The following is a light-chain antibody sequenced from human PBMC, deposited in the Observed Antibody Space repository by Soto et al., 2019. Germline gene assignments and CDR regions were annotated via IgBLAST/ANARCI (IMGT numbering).Light chain of an antibody. CDR1: MSNIGRNT. Sequence: QSVLTQPPSTSGAPGQRVTIYCSGSMSNIGRNTVNWYQQLPGTAPKVLMYKDNRRPSGVPDRFSGSKSGTSASLAISGLQSADEATYYCAAWDVGLEGPIFGGGTKVTVL. V-gene: IGLV1-44*01. J-gene: IGLJ2*01. CDR2: KDN. CDR3: AAWDVGLEGPI.